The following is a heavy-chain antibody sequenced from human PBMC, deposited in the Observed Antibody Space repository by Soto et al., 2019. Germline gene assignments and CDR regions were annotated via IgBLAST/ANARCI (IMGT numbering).Heavy chain of an antibody. CDR1: GGSFVGYY. D-gene: IGHD5-12*01. V-gene: IGHV4-34*01. J-gene: IGHJ4*02. CDR3: ARQAWLQAFDY. Sequence: AETLSLTCAVYGGSFVGYYCICIRQPPGKGLEWIGEINHSGSTNDNPSLKSRVTISVDTSKNQFSLKLSSVTAADTAVYYGARQAWLQAFDYWGQGTLVTVPQ. CDR2: INHSGST.